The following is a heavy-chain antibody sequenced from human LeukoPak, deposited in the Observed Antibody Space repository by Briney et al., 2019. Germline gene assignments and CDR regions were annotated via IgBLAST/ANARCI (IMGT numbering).Heavy chain of an antibody. CDR2: ISGSGGST. CDR1: GFTFSSYA. V-gene: IGHV3-23*01. Sequence: GGSLRLSCAASGFTFSSYAMSWVRQAPGKGLEWVSAISGSGGSTYYADSVKGRFTISRDNSKNTLYLQMNSLRAEDTAVYYCARDKNLKNRPWVGAFDMWGQGTTVTVSS. CDR3: ARDKNLKNRPWVGAFDM. D-gene: IGHD1-14*01. J-gene: IGHJ3*02.